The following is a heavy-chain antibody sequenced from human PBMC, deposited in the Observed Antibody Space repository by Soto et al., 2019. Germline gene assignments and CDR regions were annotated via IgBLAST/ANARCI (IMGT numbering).Heavy chain of an antibody. CDR1: GYTFTSYD. D-gene: IGHD3-10*01. J-gene: IGHJ3*02. CDR2: MNPNSGNT. CDR3: ARGINYYDSGDDACDI. V-gene: IGHV1-8*01. Sequence: QVQLVQSGAEVKKPGASVKVSCKASGYTFTSYDINWVRQATGHGLEWMGWMNPNSGNTGYAQKFQGRVTMTRNTSMRTAYMELSSLRSEDTAVYYCARGINYYDSGDDACDIWGQGTMVTVSS.